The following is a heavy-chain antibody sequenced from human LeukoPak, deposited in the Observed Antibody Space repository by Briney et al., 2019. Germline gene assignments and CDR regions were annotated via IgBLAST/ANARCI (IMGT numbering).Heavy chain of an antibody. CDR3: AKGTRIQLWFCAFDI. V-gene: IGHV3-21*04. CDR2: ISSSSSYI. D-gene: IGHD5-18*01. J-gene: IGHJ3*02. CDR1: GFTFSSYS. Sequence: GGSLRLSCAASGFTFSSYSMNWVRQAPGKGLEWVSSISSSSSYIYYADSVKGRFTISRDNSKNTLYLQMNSLRAEDTAVYYCAKGTRIQLWFCAFDIWGQGTMGTVSS.